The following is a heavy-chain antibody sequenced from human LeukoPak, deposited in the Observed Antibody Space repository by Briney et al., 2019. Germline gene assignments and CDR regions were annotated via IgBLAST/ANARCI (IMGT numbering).Heavy chain of an antibody. CDR2: ISSSSSYI. CDR3: AREEDIVVVVAAQDPHYGMDV. CDR1: GFTFSSYS. V-gene: IGHV3-21*01. D-gene: IGHD2-15*01. J-gene: IGHJ6*02. Sequence: GGSLRLSCAASGFTFSSYSMNWVRQAPGKGLEWVSSISSSSSYIYYADSVKGRFTISRDNAKNSLYLQMNSLRAEDTAVYYCAREEDIVVVVAAQDPHYGMDVWGRGTTVTVSS.